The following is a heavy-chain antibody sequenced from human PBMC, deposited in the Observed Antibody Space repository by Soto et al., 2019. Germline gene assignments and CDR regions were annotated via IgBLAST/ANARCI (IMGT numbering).Heavy chain of an antibody. D-gene: IGHD5-18*01. CDR1: GFTFSGSA. CDR2: IRSKANSYAT. V-gene: IGHV3-73*01. CDR3: TRDLGLYSYGYSYFDY. Sequence: GGSLRLSCEASGFTFSGSAMHWVRQASGKGLEWVGRIRSKANSYATAYAASVKGRFSISRDESKNTAYLQMNSLKTEDTAVYYYTRDLGLYSYGYSYFDYWGQGTLVTVSS. J-gene: IGHJ4*02.